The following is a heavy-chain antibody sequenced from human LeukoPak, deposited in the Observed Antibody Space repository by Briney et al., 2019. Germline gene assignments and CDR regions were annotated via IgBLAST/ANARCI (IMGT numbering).Heavy chain of an antibody. CDR1: GGSFSGYY. CDR3: ATSLRTWFDP. CDR2: INHSGST. Sequence: SETLSLTCAVYGGSFSGYYWSWIRQPPGKGLEWIGEINHSGSTNYNPSLKSRVTISVDTSKNQFSLKLSSVTAADTTVYYCATSLRTWFDPWGQGTLVTVSS. D-gene: IGHD6-6*01. V-gene: IGHV4-34*01. J-gene: IGHJ5*02.